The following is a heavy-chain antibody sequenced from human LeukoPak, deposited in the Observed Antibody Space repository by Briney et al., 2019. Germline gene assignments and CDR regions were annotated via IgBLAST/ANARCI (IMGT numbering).Heavy chain of an antibody. CDR2: ISGSGGST. CDR3: ARDRSDKQGFDP. CDR1: GFTFNSYA. D-gene: IGHD6-6*01. V-gene: IGHV3-23*01. Sequence: GGSLRLSCAVSGFTFNSYAMSWVRQAPGKGLEWVSGISGSGGSTNYADSVKGRFTISRDNSKNTLYLQMNSLRAEDTAVYYCARDRSDKQGFDPWGQGTLVTVSS. J-gene: IGHJ5*02.